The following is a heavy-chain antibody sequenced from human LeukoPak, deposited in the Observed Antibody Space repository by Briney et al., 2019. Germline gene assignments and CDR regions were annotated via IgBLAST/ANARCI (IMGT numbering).Heavy chain of an antibody. J-gene: IGHJ4*02. Sequence: PSETLSLTCTVSGGSISSSSYYWGWIRLPPGKGLEWIGSIYYSGSTYYNPSLKSRVTISVDTSKNQFSLKLSSVTAADTAVYYCARQFERAAAAGLPGYWGQGTLVTVSS. V-gene: IGHV4-39*01. CDR2: IYYSGST. CDR1: GGSISSSSYY. CDR3: ARQFERAAAAGLPGY. D-gene: IGHD6-13*01.